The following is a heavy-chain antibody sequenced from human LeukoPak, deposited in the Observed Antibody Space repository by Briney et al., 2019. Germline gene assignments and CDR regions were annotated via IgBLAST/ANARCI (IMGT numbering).Heavy chain of an antibody. CDR1: GGAINSYH. Sequence: SETLSLTCTVSGGAINSYHWTWIRQPPGKGLEWIASIYYIGSPKYNPSLESRVTISVDTSKNQFSLKVNSLTAADTAVYYCARGKRAYDSYGMDVWGQGTTVIVSS. CDR2: IYYIGSP. J-gene: IGHJ6*02. CDR3: ARGKRAYDSYGMDV. V-gene: IGHV4-59*01.